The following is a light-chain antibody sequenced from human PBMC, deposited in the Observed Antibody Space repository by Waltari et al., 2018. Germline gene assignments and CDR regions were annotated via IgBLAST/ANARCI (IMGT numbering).Light chain of an antibody. Sequence: VVLTQSPLSLPVTLGQPASISCSSSQSLVYSDGNIYLNWFHQRPGQSPRRLIYKISNRDPGVPDRFSGSGSGTDFTLKISRVEAEDVGIYYCMHGGHWPYTFGQGTKLEIK. CDR3: MHGGHWPYT. J-gene: IGKJ2*01. CDR1: QSLVYSDGNIY. CDR2: KIS. V-gene: IGKV2-30*01.